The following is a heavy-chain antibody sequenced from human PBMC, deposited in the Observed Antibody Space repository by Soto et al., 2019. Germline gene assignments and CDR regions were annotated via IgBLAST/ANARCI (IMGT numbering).Heavy chain of an antibody. CDR2: TYYRSKWYS. J-gene: IGHJ6*03. Sequence: SQTLSLTCDISGDSVSSNSAAWNWIRQTPSRGLEWLGRTYYRSKWYSNYAISVKSRVTVNPDTFKNQFSLQLNSVTPEDTAVYYCARGSWDDVSGHYYMDVWGKGTTVTVSS. V-gene: IGHV6-1*01. CDR3: ARGSWDDVSGHYYMDV. CDR1: GDSVSSNSAA. D-gene: IGHD1-1*01.